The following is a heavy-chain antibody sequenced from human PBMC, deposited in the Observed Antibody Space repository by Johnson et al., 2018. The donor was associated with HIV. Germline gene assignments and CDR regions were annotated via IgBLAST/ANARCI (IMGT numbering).Heavy chain of an antibody. V-gene: IGHV3-33*06. CDR2: IWYDGSNK. CDR1: GFTFSNYG. J-gene: IGHJ3*02. D-gene: IGHD6-6*01. CDR3: AKDRGDGVAARRRSAFDI. Sequence: QVQLVESGGGLVQPGRSLRLSCAASGFTFSNYGMHWVRQAPGKGLEWVAVIWYDGSNKYYADSVKGRFTISRDNSKNTLYLQMNSLRAEDTAVYYCAKDRGDGVAARRRSAFDIWGQGTMVTVSS.